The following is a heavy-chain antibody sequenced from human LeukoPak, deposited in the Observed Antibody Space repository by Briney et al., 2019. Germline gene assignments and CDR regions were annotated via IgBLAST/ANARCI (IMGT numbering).Heavy chain of an antibody. Sequence: GESLKISCKGSGYILTNYWIDWVRQMPGKGLEWMGIIHPGDSGTRYSPSFQGQVTISADKSINTAYLQWNSLKASDTAMYYCARHVAPYSGNYMTDYWGQGTLVTVSS. D-gene: IGHD1-26*01. CDR3: ARHVAPYSGNYMTDY. V-gene: IGHV5-51*01. CDR1: GYILTNYW. J-gene: IGHJ4*02. CDR2: IHPGDSGT.